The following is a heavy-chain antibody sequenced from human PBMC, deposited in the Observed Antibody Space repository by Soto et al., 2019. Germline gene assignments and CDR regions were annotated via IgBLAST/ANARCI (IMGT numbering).Heavy chain of an antibody. D-gene: IGHD3-3*01. CDR2: IYYSGST. J-gene: IGHJ5*02. Sequence: KTSETLSLTCTVSGGSISSYYWSWIRQPPGKGLEWIGYIYYSGSTNYNPSLKSRVTISVDTSKNQFSLKLSSVTAADTAVYYCARGPSQSVYDFWSGYQNWFDPWGQGTLVTVSS. V-gene: IGHV4-59*01. CDR1: GGSISSYY. CDR3: ARGPSQSVYDFWSGYQNWFDP.